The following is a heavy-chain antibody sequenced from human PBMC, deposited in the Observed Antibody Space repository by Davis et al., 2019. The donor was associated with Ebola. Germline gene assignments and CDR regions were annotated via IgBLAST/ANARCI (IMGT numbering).Heavy chain of an antibody. V-gene: IGHV4-34*01. J-gene: IGHJ6*02. CDR1: GGSISSYY. D-gene: IGHD2-2*01. CDR3: AREDSVVSRGMDV. CDR2: INHSGST. Sequence: GSLRLSCTVSGGSISSYYWSWIRQPPGKGLEWIGEINHSGSTNYNPSLKSRVTISVDTSKNQFSLKLSSVTAADTAVYYCAREDSVVSRGMDVWGQGTTVTVSS.